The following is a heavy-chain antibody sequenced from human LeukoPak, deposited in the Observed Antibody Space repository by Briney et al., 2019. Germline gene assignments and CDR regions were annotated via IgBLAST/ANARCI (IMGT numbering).Heavy chain of an antibody. CDR2: ISVRRNYI. CDR1: GYTFSSYS. D-gene: IGHD3-22*01. J-gene: IGHJ4*02. CDR3: VRLRRNSDTSGFYYYYDF. Sequence: SGGSLRLSCAASGYTFSSYSINWVGQARGKGLEGVSSISVRRNYIYYEDSGRGRLLIWRDDEGDSLYLQLNSLRAEDTAVYYCVRLRRNSDTSGFYYYYDFWGQGTLVTVSS. V-gene: IGHV3-21*06.